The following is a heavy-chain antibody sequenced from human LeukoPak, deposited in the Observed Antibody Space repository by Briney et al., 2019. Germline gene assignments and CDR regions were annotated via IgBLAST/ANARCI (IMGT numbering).Heavy chain of an antibody. CDR1: GGSFSGYY. CDR2: INHSGST. V-gene: IGHV4-34*01. J-gene: IGHJ5*02. Sequence: SETLSLTCAVYGGSFSGYYWSWIRHPPGKGLEWIGEINHSGSTTYNPSLKSRVNISVDTSKNQFSLKLSSVTAADTAVYHCARPGNRRITIFGVAPGWFDPWGQGTLVTVSS. D-gene: IGHD3-3*01. CDR3: ARPGNRRITIFGVAPGWFDP.